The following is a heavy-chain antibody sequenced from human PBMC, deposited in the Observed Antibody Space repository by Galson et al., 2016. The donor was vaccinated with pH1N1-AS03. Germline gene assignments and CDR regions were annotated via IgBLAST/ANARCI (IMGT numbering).Heavy chain of an antibody. J-gene: IGHJ3*02. CDR3: ARGKDFWSGYPDDPFDI. Sequence: SLRLSCAASGFIFSGYWMSWVLQAPGKGLEWVANIKQDGSEKYYVDSVKGRFTIARDNAKNSVYLQMNSLRAEDTAVYHCARGKDFWSGYPDDPFDIWGLGTRVTVSS. D-gene: IGHD3-3*01. CDR2: IKQDGSEK. CDR1: GFIFSGYW. V-gene: IGHV3-7*03.